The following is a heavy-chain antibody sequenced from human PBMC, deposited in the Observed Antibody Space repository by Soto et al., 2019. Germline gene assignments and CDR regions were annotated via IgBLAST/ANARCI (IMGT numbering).Heavy chain of an antibody. Sequence: LSLTCSVSGDSLSNYFWTWIRQPAGKGLEWIGRVFSGGSTNLNPSLNSRVSMSVDTSKKELSLRLTSVTAADTAIYFCARERGGGFDSWGQGILVTVSS. J-gene: IGHJ4*02. CDR1: GDSLSNYF. D-gene: IGHD3-16*01. V-gene: IGHV4-4*07. CDR3: ARERGGGFDS. CDR2: VFSGGST.